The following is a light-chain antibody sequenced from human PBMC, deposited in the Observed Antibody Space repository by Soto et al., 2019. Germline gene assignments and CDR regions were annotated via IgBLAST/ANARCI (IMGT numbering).Light chain of an antibody. J-gene: IGKJ2*01. Sequence: DIQMTQSPSTLSASVGDRVTITCRASHSISDWLAWFQQKPGKAPKLLIFKASFLEIGVPSRFSGTGSGTEFTLTISSLQPDDFATYYCQHYNSSPMYIFGQGTKLKIK. CDR1: HSISDW. CDR2: KAS. CDR3: QHYNSSPMYI. V-gene: IGKV1-5*03.